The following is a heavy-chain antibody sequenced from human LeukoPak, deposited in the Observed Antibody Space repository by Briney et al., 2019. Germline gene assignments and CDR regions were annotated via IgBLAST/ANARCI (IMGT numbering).Heavy chain of an antibody. Sequence: SETLSLTCAVYGGSFSGYYWSWIRQPPGKGLEWIGEINHSGSTNYNPSLKSRVTISVDTSKNQFSLKLSSVTAADTAVYYCARGRRTVTPTPTDYWGQGTLVTVSS. CDR2: INHSGST. J-gene: IGHJ4*02. D-gene: IGHD4-17*01. CDR3: ARGRRTVTPTPTDY. V-gene: IGHV4-34*01. CDR1: GGSFSGYY.